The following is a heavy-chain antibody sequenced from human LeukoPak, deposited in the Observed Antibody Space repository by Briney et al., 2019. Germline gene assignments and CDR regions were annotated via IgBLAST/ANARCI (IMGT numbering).Heavy chain of an antibody. D-gene: IGHD1-1*01. V-gene: IGHV3-21*01. CDR3: ASVTTLPAFDY. Sequence: GGSLRLSCAASGFTFSSYSMNWVRQAPGKGLEWVSSISSSSSYIYYADSVKGRSTISRDNAKNSLYLQMNSLRAEDTAVYYCASVTTLPAFDYWGQGTLVTVSS. CDR2: ISSSSSYI. J-gene: IGHJ4*02. CDR1: GFTFSSYS.